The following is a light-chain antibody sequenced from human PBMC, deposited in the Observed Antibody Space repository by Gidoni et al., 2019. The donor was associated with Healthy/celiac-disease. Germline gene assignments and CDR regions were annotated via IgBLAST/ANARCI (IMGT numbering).Light chain of an antibody. CDR2: EGS. Sequence: QSALTQPASVSGSPGLSITISCTGTSSDVWSYNLVSWYQQHPGKAPKLMIYEGSKRPSGVSNRFSGSKSGNTASLTISGLQAEDEADYYCCSYAGSSTFYVFGTGTKVTVL. V-gene: IGLV2-23*01. CDR3: CSYAGSSTFYV. J-gene: IGLJ1*01. CDR1: SSDVWSYNL.